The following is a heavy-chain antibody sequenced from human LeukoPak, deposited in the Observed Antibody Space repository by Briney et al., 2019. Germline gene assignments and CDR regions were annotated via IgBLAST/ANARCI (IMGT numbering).Heavy chain of an antibody. D-gene: IGHD3-16*02. J-gene: IGHJ5*02. CDR2: ISGSGGST. V-gene: IGHV3-23*01. CDR1: GFTFSSYA. Sequence: GGSLRLSCAASGFTFSSYAMSWVRQAPGKGLEWVSAISGSGGSTYYADSVKGRFTISRDNSKNTLYLQMNSLRAEDTAVYHCAKDLKNRRSMITFGGVIVNPWGQGTLVTVSS. CDR3: AKDLKNRRSMITFGGVIVNP.